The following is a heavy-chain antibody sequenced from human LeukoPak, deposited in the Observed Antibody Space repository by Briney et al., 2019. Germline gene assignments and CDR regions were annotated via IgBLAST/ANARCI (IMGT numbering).Heavy chain of an antibody. CDR1: GFTFSSYG. D-gene: IGHD6-13*01. CDR3: ARIGYSSSSFDY. J-gene: IGHJ4*02. V-gene: IGHV3-30*02. CDR2: IRSDGSIK. Sequence: GGFLRLSCAASGFTFSSYGMHWVRQAPGKGLEWVAFIRSDGSIKYYTESLKGRFTISRDNAKNSVYLQMNSLRAEDTAVYYCARIGYSSSSFDYWGQGTLVTVSS.